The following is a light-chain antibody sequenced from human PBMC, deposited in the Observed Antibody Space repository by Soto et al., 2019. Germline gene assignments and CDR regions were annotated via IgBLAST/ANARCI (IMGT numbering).Light chain of an antibody. J-gene: IGKJ5*01. Sequence: DIQMTQSPSSLSASVGDRVTITCRASQDITNYLNWYQQKPGKAPKLLIYDASTLETGLPSRFSGSGSGTDFTFTISSLQPEDIGTYYCQQYENRLLIFGQGTQLEIK. CDR1: QDITNY. CDR3: QQYENRLLI. CDR2: DAS. V-gene: IGKV1-33*01.